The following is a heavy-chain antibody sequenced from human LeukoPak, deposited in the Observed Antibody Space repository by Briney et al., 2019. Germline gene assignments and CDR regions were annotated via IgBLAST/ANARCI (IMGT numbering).Heavy chain of an antibody. CDR2: ISGSGGST. J-gene: IGHJ4*02. D-gene: IGHD4-11*01. CDR1: GFTFSSYA. CDR3: AVDRTTVAPFDY. V-gene: IGHV3-23*01. Sequence: PGGSLRLSCAASGFTFSSYAMSWVRQAPGKGLEWVSAISGSGGSTYYADSVKGRFTVSRNNSKNTLYLQMHSLRAEDTAIYYCAVDRTTVAPFDYWGQGTLATVSS.